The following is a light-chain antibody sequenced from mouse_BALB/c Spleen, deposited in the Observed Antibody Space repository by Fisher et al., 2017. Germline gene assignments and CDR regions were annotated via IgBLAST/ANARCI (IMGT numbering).Light chain of an antibody. CDR3: HQWSSYPFT. V-gene: IGKV4-55*01. CDR2: DTS. CDR1: SSVSY. Sequence: IVLTQSPAIMSASPGEKVTITCSASSSVSYMHWFQQKPGSSPRLLIYDTSNLASGVPVRFSGSGSGTSYSLTISSMEAEDAASYFCHQWSSYPFTFGSGTKLEIK. J-gene: IGKJ4*01.